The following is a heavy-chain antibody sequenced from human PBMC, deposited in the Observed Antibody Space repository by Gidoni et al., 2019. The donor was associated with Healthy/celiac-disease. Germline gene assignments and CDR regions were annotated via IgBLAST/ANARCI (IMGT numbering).Heavy chain of an antibody. CDR1: GGSISSSSYY. D-gene: IGHD6-19*01. CDR2: IYYSGST. CDR3: ARLEGGYSSGWTYFDY. J-gene: IGHJ4*02. V-gene: IGHV4-39*01. Sequence: QLQLQESGPGLVKPSETLSLTCTVSGGSISSSSYYWGWIRQPPGKGLEWIGSIYYSGSTYYNPSLKSRVTISVDTSKNQFSLKLSSVTAADTAVYYCARLEGGYSSGWTYFDYWGQGTLVTVSS.